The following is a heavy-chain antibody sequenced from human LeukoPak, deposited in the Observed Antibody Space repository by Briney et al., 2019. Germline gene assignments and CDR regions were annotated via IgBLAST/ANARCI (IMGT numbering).Heavy chain of an antibody. D-gene: IGHD6-13*01. CDR1: GFTFSSYA. J-gene: IGHJ6*03. CDR2: ISGSGGST. Sequence: PGGSLRLSCAASGFTFSSYAMSWVRQAPGKGLEWVSAISGSGGSTYYADSVKGRFTISRDNSKNSLYLQMNSLRAEDTAVYYCARAVRQLVRYYYYYYMDVWGKGTTVTVSS. CDR3: ARAVRQLVRYYYYYYMDV. V-gene: IGHV3-23*01.